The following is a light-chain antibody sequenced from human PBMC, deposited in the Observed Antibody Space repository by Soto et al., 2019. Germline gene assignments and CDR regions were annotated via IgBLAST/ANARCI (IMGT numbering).Light chain of an antibody. V-gene: IGKV1-9*01. CDR2: GAS. CDR1: QGISSY. Sequence: QLTQSPSSLSASVGDRVTITCRASQGISSYLAWYQQKPGKAPKLLIYGASTLEGGVPFRFSGSGSGTDFTLIISSVQPEDFATYYCQQLNTYPITFGQGTRLEIK. J-gene: IGKJ5*01. CDR3: QQLNTYPIT.